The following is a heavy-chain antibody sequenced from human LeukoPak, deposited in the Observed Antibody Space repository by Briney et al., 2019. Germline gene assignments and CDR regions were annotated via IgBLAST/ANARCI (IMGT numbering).Heavy chain of an antibody. CDR1: GGSFSGYY. CDR2: INHSGST. J-gene: IGHJ5*02. CDR3: ARGRIQLWLQMRTWFDP. Sequence: SETLSLTCAVYGGSFSGYYWSWIRQPPGKGLEWIGEINHSGSTNYNPSPKSRVTISVDTSKNQFSLKLSSVTAADTAVYYCARGRIQLWLQMRTWFDPWGQGTLVSVSS. D-gene: IGHD5-18*01. V-gene: IGHV4-34*01.